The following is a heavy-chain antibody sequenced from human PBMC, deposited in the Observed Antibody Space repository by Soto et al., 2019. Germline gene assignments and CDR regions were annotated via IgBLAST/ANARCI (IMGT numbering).Heavy chain of an antibody. CDR1: GFTLSNYA. CDR2: ISYDGSNK. D-gene: IGHD3-22*01. J-gene: IGHJ4*02. V-gene: IGHV3-30-3*01. CDR3: ARYYYDTSGTDC. Sequence: SLRLSCAASGFTLSNYAMHLVRQAPGKGLEWLAVISYDGSNKYYADSVRGRFTVSRDNSKNTLYLQMNGLRAEDTAVYFCARYYYDTSGTDCWGQGTLVTVSS.